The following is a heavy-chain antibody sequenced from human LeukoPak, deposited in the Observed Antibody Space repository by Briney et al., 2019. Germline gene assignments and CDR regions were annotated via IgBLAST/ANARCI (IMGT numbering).Heavy chain of an antibody. CDR2: ISSSSSYI. CDR3: STGGGRYCSTTSCYYNY. Sequence: PGGSLRLSCAASGFTFSSYSMNWVRQAPGKGLEWVSSISSSSSYIYYADSVKGRFTISRDNAKNSLYLQMNSLKTEDAAVYYCSTGGGRYCSTTSCYYNYWGQGTLVTVSS. J-gene: IGHJ4*02. CDR1: GFTFSSYS. D-gene: IGHD2-2*01. V-gene: IGHV3-21*03.